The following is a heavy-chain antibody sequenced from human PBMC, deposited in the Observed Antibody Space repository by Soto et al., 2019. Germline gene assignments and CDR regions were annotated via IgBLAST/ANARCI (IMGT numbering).Heavy chain of an antibody. Sequence: ASVKVSCKAPGYTFTSYGISWVRQAPGQGLEWMGWISAYNGNTNYAQKLQGRVTMTTDTSTSTAYMELRSLRSDDTAVYYCARDLSPPHPGSTDYWGQGTLVTVS. J-gene: IGHJ4*02. CDR1: GYTFTSYG. D-gene: IGHD2-15*01. CDR2: ISAYNGNT. CDR3: ARDLSPPHPGSTDY. V-gene: IGHV1-18*01.